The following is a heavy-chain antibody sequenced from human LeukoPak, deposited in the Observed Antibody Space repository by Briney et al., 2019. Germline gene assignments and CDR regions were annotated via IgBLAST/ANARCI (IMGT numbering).Heavy chain of an antibody. D-gene: IGHD3-10*01. CDR3: ARDYPPSGYLH. J-gene: IGHJ4*02. CDR1: GGSISNYY. Sequence: PSETLSLTCAVSGGSISNYYWSWIRQPAGKGLEWIGRIYTSGSTNYNPSLKSRVTISVDTSKNQYSLKLSSVTAADTAVYYCARDYPPSGYLHWGQGTLVTVSS. CDR2: IYTSGST. V-gene: IGHV4-4*07.